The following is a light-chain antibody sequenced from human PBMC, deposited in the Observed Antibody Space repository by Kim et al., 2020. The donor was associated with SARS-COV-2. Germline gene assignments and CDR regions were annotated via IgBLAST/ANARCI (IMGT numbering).Light chain of an antibody. Sequence: SSELTQDPAVSVALGQTVRITCQGDSLRSHYAPWYQQKPGQAPILVIYGKSNWPSGIPDRFSVSSSGNTASLTTTGPHAGDEADSHCNSRVSNDNVVFG. CDR3: NSRVSNDNVV. CDR1: SLRSHY. V-gene: IGLV3-19*01. CDR2: GKS. J-gene: IGLJ2*01.